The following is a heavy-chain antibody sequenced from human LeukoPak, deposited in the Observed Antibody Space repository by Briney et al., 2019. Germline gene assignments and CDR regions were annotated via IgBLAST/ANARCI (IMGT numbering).Heavy chain of an antibody. V-gene: IGHV3-7*01. Sequence: GGSLRLSCAASGFTFSSYWMSWVRQAPGKGLEWVANIKQDGSEKYYVDSVKGRFAISRDNAKNSLYLQMNSLRAEDTAVYYCARVRYDFWSGYYRDYYYYMDVWGKGTTVTVSS. D-gene: IGHD3-3*01. CDR2: IKQDGSEK. J-gene: IGHJ6*03. CDR3: ARVRYDFWSGYYRDYYYYMDV. CDR1: GFTFSSYW.